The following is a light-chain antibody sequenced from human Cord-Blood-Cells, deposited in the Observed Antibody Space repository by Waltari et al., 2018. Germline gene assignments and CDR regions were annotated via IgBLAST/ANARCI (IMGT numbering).Light chain of an antibody. CDR3: QQSYSTPQT. CDR2: AAS. J-gene: IGKJ1*01. V-gene: IGKV1-39*01. CDR1: QSISSY. Sequence: DIQMTQSPSSLSASVGGRATITCRASQSISSYLNWYQQKPGKAPKLLIYAASSLQSGVPSRFSGSGSGTDFTLTISSVQPEDFATYYCQQSYSTPQTFGQGTKVEIK.